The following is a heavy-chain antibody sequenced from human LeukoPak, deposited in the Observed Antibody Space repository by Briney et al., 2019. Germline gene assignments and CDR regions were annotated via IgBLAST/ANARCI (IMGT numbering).Heavy chain of an antibody. CDR3: ARGGDEYYLDY. J-gene: IGHJ4*02. CDR2: IYHSGST. V-gene: IGHV4-30-2*01. CDR1: GGSISSGGYS. Sequence: SETLSLTCAVSGGSISSGGYSCSWIRRPPGKGLEWIGYIYHSGSTYYNPSLKSRVTISVDRSKNQFSLKLSSVTAADTAVYYCARGGDEYYLDYWGQGTLVTVSS. D-gene: IGHD3-10*01.